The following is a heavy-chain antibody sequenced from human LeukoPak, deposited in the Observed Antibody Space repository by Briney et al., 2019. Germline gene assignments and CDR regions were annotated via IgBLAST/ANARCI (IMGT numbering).Heavy chain of an antibody. CDR3: AREEVSVISDTCCSGLGY. Sequence: ASVKVSCKASGYTFTGFYMHWVRQAPGQGLEWMGWINPNSGGTNYAQKFQGRVTMTRDTSINTAYMELSSLRSDDTAVYYCAREEVSVISDTCCSGLGYWGEGTLVTVSS. CDR2: INPNSGGT. CDR1: GYTFTGFY. V-gene: IGHV1-2*02. D-gene: IGHD3-10*01. J-gene: IGHJ4*02.